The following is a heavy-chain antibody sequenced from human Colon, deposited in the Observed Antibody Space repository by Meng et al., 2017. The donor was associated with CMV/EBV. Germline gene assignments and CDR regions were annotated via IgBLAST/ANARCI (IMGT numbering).Heavy chain of an antibody. CDR2: INSDRSSI. CDR3: AREDFTTSSFDF. V-gene: IGHV3-74*01. J-gene: IGHJ4*02. D-gene: IGHD3-22*01. Sequence: GGSLRLSCAASGFTFRTSWMHWVRQAPGKGLVWVSRINSDRSSISYADFVKGRFTISRDNAKNMVYLQMNNVTADDTALYYCAREDFTTSSFDFWGQGTLVTVSS. CDR1: GFTFRTSW.